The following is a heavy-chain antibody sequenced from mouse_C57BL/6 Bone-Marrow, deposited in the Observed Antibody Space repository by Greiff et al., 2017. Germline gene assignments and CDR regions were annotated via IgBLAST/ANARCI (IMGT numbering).Heavy chain of an antibody. CDR1: GYNIKNTY. CDR2: IDPANGNT. Sequence: EVQLQQSVAVLARPGASVKLSCTASGYNIKNTYMHWVKQRPEQGLEWIGRIDPANGNTKYAPKFQGKATITADTSSSTAYLQLCSLTSEDSAIYYCASDYYGSSRSDVWGTGTTVTVSS. V-gene: IGHV14-3*01. D-gene: IGHD1-1*01. J-gene: IGHJ1*03. CDR3: ASDYYGSSRSDV.